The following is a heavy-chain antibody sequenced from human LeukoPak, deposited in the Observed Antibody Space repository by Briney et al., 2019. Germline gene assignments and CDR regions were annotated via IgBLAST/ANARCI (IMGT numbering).Heavy chain of an antibody. Sequence: GGSLRLSCAASGFTFSSNWMSWVRQAPGKGLEWVANIKQDGSEKYYVDSVKGRFTISRDNSKNSLFLQMNSLRAEDTAVYYCARDDYGDRVFDYWGQGTLVTVSS. CDR3: ARDDYGDRVFDY. J-gene: IGHJ4*02. D-gene: IGHD4-17*01. CDR2: IKQDGSEK. V-gene: IGHV3-7*01. CDR1: GFTFSSNW.